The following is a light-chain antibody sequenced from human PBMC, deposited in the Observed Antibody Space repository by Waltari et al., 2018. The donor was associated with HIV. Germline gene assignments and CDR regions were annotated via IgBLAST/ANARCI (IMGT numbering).Light chain of an antibody. J-gene: IGLJ2*01. V-gene: IGLV2-11*01. Sequence: QSALTQPRAVSGSPGQSVTISSTGLATPAGDYNYVSWYQHRPGRTPWLLLFNVDKRHSGVPSRFSGSRSGSTASLTISDLQFDDEGDYYCASYLRSGPLGVFGGGTTLTVL. CDR2: NVD. CDR1: ATPAGDYNY. CDR3: ASYLRSGPLGV.